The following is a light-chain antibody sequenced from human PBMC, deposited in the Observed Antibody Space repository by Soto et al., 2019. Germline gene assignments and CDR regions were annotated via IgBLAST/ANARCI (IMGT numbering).Light chain of an antibody. J-gene: IGKJ5*01. CDR1: QSVSSN. CDR2: GAS. CDR3: QQYNSWPIT. Sequence: EIVMTQSPATLSVSPGERATLSCRASQSVSSNLAWYQQKPGQAPRLLIYGASTRATGIPARFSGSGAGTEFTVTVSSLQSEDFAVYYCQQYNSWPITFGQGTRLEIK. V-gene: IGKV3-15*01.